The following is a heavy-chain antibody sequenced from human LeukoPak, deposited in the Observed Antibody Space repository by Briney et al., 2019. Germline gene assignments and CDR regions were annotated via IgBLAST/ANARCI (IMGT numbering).Heavy chain of an antibody. D-gene: IGHD3-10*01. CDR2: ISGSGGST. CDR3: AKDRDDGSGSYYNY. CDR1: GFPVSSYA. V-gene: IGHV3-23*01. Sequence: QPGGSLRLSCAASGFPVSSYAMSWVRQAPGKGLEWVSAISGSGGSTYYADSVKGRFTISRDNSKNTLYLQMNSLRAEDTAVYYCAKDRDDGSGSYYNYCGQGTLVTVSS. J-gene: IGHJ4*02.